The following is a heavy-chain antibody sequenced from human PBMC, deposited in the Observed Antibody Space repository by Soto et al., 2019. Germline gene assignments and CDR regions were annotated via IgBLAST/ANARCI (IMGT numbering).Heavy chain of an antibody. CDR2: ISVTGGST. Sequence: EVHLLESGGGLVQPGGSLRLSCAASGYTFSTYAMSWVRQAPGMGLEWVSAISVTGGSTYYADSVRGRFTISRDNSKNTLSLQMTSLRAEDTAVYYCAKATYSNVYNLDYWGQGTLVTVSS. J-gene: IGHJ4*02. D-gene: IGHD6-13*01. CDR3: AKATYSNVYNLDY. CDR1: GYTFSTYA. V-gene: IGHV3-23*01.